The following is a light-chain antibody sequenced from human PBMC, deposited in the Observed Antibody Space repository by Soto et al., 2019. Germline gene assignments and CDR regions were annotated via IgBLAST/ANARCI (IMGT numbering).Light chain of an antibody. Sequence: QSALTQPASVSGSPGQSITISCTGTSSDIGNYKYVSWYQQHPAKAPKLMIYEVSNRPSGVSNRFSGSKSGNTASLTISGLQAEDEADYYCSSYAGSYTYVFGTGTKLTVL. CDR3: SSYAGSYTYV. J-gene: IGLJ1*01. CDR2: EVS. V-gene: IGLV2-14*01. CDR1: SSDIGNYKY.